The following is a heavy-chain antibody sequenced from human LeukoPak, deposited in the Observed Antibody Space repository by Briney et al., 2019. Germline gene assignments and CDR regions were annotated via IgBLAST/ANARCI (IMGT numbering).Heavy chain of an antibody. CDR1: GYTFTGHY. CDR2: INPNSGGT. J-gene: IGHJ4*02. CDR3: ARDLGGWYGMAIDN. Sequence: GASVKVSCKASGYTFTGHYMHWVRQAPGQGLEWMGWINPNSGGTNYAQKFQGRVTMTRDTSISTAYMELSRLRSDDTAVYYCARDLGGWYGMAIDNWGQGTLVTVSS. D-gene: IGHD6-19*01. V-gene: IGHV1-2*02.